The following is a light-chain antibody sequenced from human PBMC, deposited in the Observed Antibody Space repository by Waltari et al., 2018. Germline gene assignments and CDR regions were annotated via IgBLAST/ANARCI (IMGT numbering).Light chain of an antibody. V-gene: IGKV4-1*01. CDR2: WAS. CDR3: QQYYSTPPT. J-gene: IGKJ1*01. Sequence: DIVMNQSPDSLAVSLVDRATITCKSSQSVLSSSNNKNYLAWYQQTPGQPPKLLIYWASTRESGVPDRFSGSGSGTDFTLTISSLQAEDVAVYYCQQYYSTPPTFGQGTKVEIK. CDR1: QSVLSSSNNKNY.